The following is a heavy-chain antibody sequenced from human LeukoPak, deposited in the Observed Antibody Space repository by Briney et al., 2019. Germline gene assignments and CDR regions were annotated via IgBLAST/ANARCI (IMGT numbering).Heavy chain of an antibody. V-gene: IGHV3-7*03. J-gene: IGHJ4*02. CDR1: GFSFSDYW. CDR3: AKDVGKWESLHFFDY. Sequence: GGSLRLSCAASGFSFSDYWMTGVRQAPGKGLEWVANIKEDGSKKNYVDSVTGRFTISRDNSRNTLYLQMNSLRGDDTAVYYCAKDVGKWESLHFFDYWGQGTLVTVSS. D-gene: IGHD1-26*01. CDR2: IKEDGSKK.